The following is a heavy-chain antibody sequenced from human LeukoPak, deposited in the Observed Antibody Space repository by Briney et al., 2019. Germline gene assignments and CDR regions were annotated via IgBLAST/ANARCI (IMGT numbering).Heavy chain of an antibody. CDR1: GSSFTSYW. V-gene: IGHV5-10-1*01. CDR2: IDPSDAYT. D-gene: IGHD1-26*01. CDR3: ARRAYSGSYYFDY. J-gene: IGHJ4*02. Sequence: GESLQISCQGSGSSFTSYWISGVRQVPGKGLEWMGRIDPSDAYTNYSPSFQAHVTISSDKSIKTAYLQWSSLKASDTAMYYCARRAYSGSYYFDYWGQGTPVTVSS.